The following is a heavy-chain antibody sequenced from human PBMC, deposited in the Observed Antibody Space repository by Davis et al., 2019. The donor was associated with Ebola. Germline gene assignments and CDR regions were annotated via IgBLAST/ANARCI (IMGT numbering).Heavy chain of an antibody. CDR1: GYTFTNYG. J-gene: IGHJ5*02. V-gene: IGHV1-18*01. CDR3: ARVAVTIFGVVIGSWFDP. CDR2: ISAYNGNT. Sequence: AASVKASCKASGYTFTNYGISWVRQAPGQGLEWMGWISAYNGNTNYAQKLQGRVTMTTDTSTSTAYMELRSLRSDDTAVYYCARVAVTIFGVVIGSWFDPWGQGTLVTVSS. D-gene: IGHD3-3*01.